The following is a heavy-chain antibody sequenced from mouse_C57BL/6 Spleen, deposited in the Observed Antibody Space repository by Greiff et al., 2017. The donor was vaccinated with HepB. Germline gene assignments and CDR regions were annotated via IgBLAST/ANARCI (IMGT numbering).Heavy chain of an antibody. Sequence: VQLKESGPGLVKPSQSLSLTCSVTGYSITSGYYWNWIRQFPGNKLEWMGYISYDGSNNYNPSLKNRISITRDTSKNQFFLKLNSVTTEDTATYYCARDLRGSTVVDYWGQGTTLTVSS. CDR1: GYSITSGYY. J-gene: IGHJ2*01. V-gene: IGHV3-6*01. D-gene: IGHD1-1*01. CDR3: ARDLRGSTVVDY. CDR2: ISYDGSN.